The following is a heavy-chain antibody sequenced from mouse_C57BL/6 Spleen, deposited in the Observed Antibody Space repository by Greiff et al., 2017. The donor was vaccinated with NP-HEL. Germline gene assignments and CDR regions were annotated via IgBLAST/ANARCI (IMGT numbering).Heavy chain of an antibody. CDR1: GYTFTSYW. CDR3: ARGSNYVGY. J-gene: IGHJ2*01. CDR2: IDPSDSET. V-gene: IGHV1-52*01. Sequence: VQLQQSGAELVRPGSSVKLSCKASGYTFTSYWMHWVKQRPIQGLEWIGNIDPSDSETHYNQKFKDKATLTVDKSSSTAYMQLSSLTSEDSAVYYCARGSNYVGYWGQGTTLTVSS.